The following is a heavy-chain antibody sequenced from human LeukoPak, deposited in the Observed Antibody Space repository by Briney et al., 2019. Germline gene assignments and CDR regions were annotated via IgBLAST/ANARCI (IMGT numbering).Heavy chain of an antibody. J-gene: IGHJ4*02. D-gene: IGHD3-10*01. Sequence: PGGSLRLSCAASGFTVSRNYMSWARQAPGEGLEWVSVIYSGGSTYYADSVKGRFTISRDNSKNTLYLQMNSLRAEDTAVYYCARDVYYGSGCYPGVWGQGTLVTVSS. V-gene: IGHV3-66*01. CDR2: IYSGGST. CDR3: ARDVYYGSGCYPGV. CDR1: GFTVSRNY.